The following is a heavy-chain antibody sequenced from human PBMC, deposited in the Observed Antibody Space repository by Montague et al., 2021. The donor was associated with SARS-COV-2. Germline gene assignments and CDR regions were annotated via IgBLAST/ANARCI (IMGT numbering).Heavy chain of an antibody. D-gene: IGHD6-19*01. J-gene: IGHJ5*02. CDR1: GGSISSFY. CDR2: IHYIGST. Sequence: SETLSLTCTVSGGSISSFYWTWIRQSPGKGLEWIGFIHYIGSTNXNPSLKSRIPISVDPSKNQFSLKLRSVTAADTAVYYCVAGRLGHPYTVNWYDHWGQGTLVTVSS. CDR3: VAGRLGHPYTVNWYDH. V-gene: IGHV4-59*01.